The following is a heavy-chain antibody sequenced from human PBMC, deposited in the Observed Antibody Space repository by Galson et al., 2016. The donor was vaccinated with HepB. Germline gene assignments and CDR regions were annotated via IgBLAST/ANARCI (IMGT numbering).Heavy chain of an antibody. D-gene: IGHD5-18*01. V-gene: IGHV1-69*13. Sequence: SVKVSCKASGGTFSRNTISWVRQAPGQGLEWMGGIIPMFGATNYAHKFQGRVTITADESTSTAYMELSSLRSEDSAIYYCATETTLRGYNYGFHYWGQGTLVTVSS. J-gene: IGHJ4*02. CDR3: ATETTLRGYNYGFHY. CDR1: GGTFSRNT. CDR2: IIPMFGAT.